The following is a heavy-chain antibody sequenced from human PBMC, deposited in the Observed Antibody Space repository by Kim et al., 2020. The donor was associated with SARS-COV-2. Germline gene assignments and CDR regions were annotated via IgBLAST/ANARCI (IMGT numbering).Heavy chain of an antibody. CDR1: GFTFRSYA. J-gene: IGHJ6*02. CDR3: ARGTYCSSASCSPYYYYYYGVGV. Sequence: GGSLRLSCGASGFTFRSYAMHWVRQAPGKGLEWVAFISYDGSDKYYADSVKGRLTISRDNSKNTLYLQMNSLRVEDTAVYYCARGTYCSSASCSPYYYYYYGVGVWGQGTTVTVSS. V-gene: IGHV3-30*04. D-gene: IGHD2-2*01. CDR2: ISYDGSDK.